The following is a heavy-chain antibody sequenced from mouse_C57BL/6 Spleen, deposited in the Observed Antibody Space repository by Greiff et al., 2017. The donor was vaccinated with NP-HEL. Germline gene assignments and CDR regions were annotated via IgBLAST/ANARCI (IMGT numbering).Heavy chain of an antibody. D-gene: IGHD2-3*01. CDR3: ARGDGYRYFDV. CDR1: GFTFSDYY. CDR2: INYDGSST. V-gene: IGHV5-16*01. Sequence: EVMLVESEGGLVQPGSSMKLSCTASGFTFSDYYMAWVRQVPEKGLEWVANINYDGSSTYYLDSLKSRFIISRDNAKNILYLQMSSLKSEDTATYYCARGDGYRYFDVWGTGTTVTVSS. J-gene: IGHJ1*03.